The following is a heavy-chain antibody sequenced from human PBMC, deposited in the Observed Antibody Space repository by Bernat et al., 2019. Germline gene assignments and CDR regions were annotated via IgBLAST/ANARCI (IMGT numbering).Heavy chain of an antibody. Sequence: QVQLVESGGGVVQAGRSLRLSCAVSGFTFSSYGMHWVRQAPGKGLEWVAVISYDGSNKYYTDSVKGRFTISRDNSKNTLYLQMDTLRAEDTAVYYCAKDKRVIPWGYHGMDVWGQGTTVTVSS. CDR3: AKDKRVIPWGYHGMDV. CDR1: GFTFSSYG. J-gene: IGHJ6*02. D-gene: IGHD2-21*01. CDR2: ISYDGSNK. V-gene: IGHV3-30*18.